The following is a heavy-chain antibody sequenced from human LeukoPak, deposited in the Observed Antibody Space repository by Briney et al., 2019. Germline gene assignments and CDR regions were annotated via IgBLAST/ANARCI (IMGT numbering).Heavy chain of an antibody. Sequence: ASVKVSCKASGYTFSSHYMHWVRQAPGHGLEWMGVISPSGDATLYAQKFQGRVTMTRDTSTSTLYMDLSSLRSEDTAVYYCATDSPKGYLTVDYWGQGTLVTVSS. V-gene: IGHV1-46*01. CDR3: ATDSPKGYLTVDY. CDR2: ISPSGDAT. CDR1: GYTFSSHY. D-gene: IGHD3-16*02. J-gene: IGHJ4*02.